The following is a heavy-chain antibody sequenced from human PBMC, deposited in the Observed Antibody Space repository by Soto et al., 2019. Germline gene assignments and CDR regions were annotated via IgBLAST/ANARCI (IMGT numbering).Heavy chain of an antibody. V-gene: IGHV3-23*01. CDR1: GFTFRTYA. Sequence: GGSLRLSCAASGFTFRTYAMNWVRQAPGKGLEWISAISGSGNFTHYADSVRGRFTISRDNSQNQLYLQMNNLRGDDTAMYYCAKIPTGSGSSKFDYWGQGSQVTVSS. J-gene: IGHJ4*02. CDR2: ISGSGNFT. D-gene: IGHD3-10*01. CDR3: AKIPTGSGSSKFDY.